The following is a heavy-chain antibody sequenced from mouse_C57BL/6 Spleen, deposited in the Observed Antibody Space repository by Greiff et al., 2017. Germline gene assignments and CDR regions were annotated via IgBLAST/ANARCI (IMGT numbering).Heavy chain of an antibody. J-gene: IGHJ2*01. D-gene: IGHD1-2*01. Sequence: VQLQQSGPELVKPGASVKISCKASGYTFTDYYMNWVKQSHGKSLEWIGDINPNNGGTSYNQKFKGKATLTVDKSSSTAYMELRSLTSEDSAVYYCATTAPNYWGQGTTLTVSS. V-gene: IGHV1-26*01. CDR1: GYTFTDYY. CDR3: ATTAPNY. CDR2: INPNNGGT.